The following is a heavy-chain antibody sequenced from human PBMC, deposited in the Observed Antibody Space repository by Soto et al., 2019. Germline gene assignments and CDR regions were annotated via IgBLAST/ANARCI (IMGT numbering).Heavy chain of an antibody. J-gene: IGHJ3*01. CDR1: GFTFSGHW. Sequence: EVQLVESGGDLVQPGGSLRLSCAASGFTFSGHWMHWVRQVPGKGLEWVSRINTDGGSSAYADSVKGRFTISRDNAKNTLHLKMNGLRAEDTAVYYCAREAEYCSRTSCYRRAFDPWGQGTTVTVSS. CDR2: INTDGGSS. V-gene: IGHV3-74*03. D-gene: IGHD2-2*01. CDR3: AREAEYCSRTSCYRRAFDP.